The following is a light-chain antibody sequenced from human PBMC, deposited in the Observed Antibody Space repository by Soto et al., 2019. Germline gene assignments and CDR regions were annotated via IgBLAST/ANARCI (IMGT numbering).Light chain of an antibody. J-gene: IGLJ3*02. CDR1: SSNIGSNT. CDR2: SNN. CDR3: AAWDDSLNGWV. V-gene: IGLV1-44*01. Sequence: QSVLTQPPSASGTPGQRVTISCSGSSSNIGSNTVNWYQQLPGTAPKLLIYSNNQRPSGVPDRFSGSQSGTSASLAISGPQSEDEADYYCAAWDDSLNGWVFGGGTQLTVL.